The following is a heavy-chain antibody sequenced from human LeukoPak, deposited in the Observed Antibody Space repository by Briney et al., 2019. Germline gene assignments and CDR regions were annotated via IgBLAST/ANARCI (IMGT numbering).Heavy chain of an antibody. J-gene: IGHJ3*02. Sequence: GGSLRLSCAASGFTFSSYWMHWVRQAPGKGLVWVSRINSDGSSTSYADSVKGRFTISRDNAKNTLYLQMNSLRAEDTAVYYCAREQWYCSSTSCYVGAFDIWGQGTMVTVSS. CDR1: GFTFSSYW. CDR3: AREQWYCSSTSCYVGAFDI. D-gene: IGHD2-2*01. V-gene: IGHV3-74*01. CDR2: INSDGSST.